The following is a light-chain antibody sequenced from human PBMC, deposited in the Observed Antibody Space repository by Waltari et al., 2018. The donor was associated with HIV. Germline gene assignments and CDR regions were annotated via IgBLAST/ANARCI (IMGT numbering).Light chain of an antibody. V-gene: IGKV1-39*01. CDR1: QSISTY. Sequence: DIQMTQSPSSLSASVGDRVTITCRASQSISTYLNWYQQKPGKAPKVLIYDASSLQSGVPSRFSGSGSGTDFTLIISSLQPEDFATYYCQQSHVTPRTFSQGTKVEIK. CDR3: QQSHVTPRT. CDR2: DAS. J-gene: IGKJ1*01.